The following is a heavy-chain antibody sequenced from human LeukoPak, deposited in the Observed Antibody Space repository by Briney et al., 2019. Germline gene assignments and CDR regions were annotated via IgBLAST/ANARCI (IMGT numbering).Heavy chain of an antibody. V-gene: IGHV3-11*03. D-gene: IGHD1-1*01. CDR2: ISSSSSYT. CDR1: GFTFSDYY. J-gene: IGHJ3*02. CDR3: ARFGTTHDSFDI. Sequence: PGGSLRLSCAASGFTFSDYYMSWIRQAPGKGVEWVSYISSSSSYTNYADSVKGRVTISRDNAKNSLYLQMNSLRADDTAVYYCARFGTTHDSFDIWGQGTMVTVSS.